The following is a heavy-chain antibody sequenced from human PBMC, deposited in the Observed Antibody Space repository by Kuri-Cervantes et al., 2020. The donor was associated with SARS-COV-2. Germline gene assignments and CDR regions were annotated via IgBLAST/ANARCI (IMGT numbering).Heavy chain of an antibody. Sequence: ESLKISCAVSGYSISSGYYWGWIRQPPGKGLEWIGSIYHSGSTYYNPSLKSRVTISVDTSKNQFSLKLSSVTAADTAVYYCVENDYYDSSGYSHFDYWGQGTLVTVSS. D-gene: IGHD3-22*01. CDR3: VENDYYDSSGYSHFDY. CDR2: IYHSGST. CDR1: GYSISSGYY. V-gene: IGHV4-38-2*01. J-gene: IGHJ4*02.